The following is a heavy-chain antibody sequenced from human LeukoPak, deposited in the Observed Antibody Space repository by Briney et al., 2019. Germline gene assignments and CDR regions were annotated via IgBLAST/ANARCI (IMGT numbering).Heavy chain of an antibody. J-gene: IGHJ5*02. CDR3: AANLGYCSGGSCFSWFDP. CDR1: GDSVSSHSAA. Sequence: SQTLSLTCAISGDSVSSHSAAGNWIRQSPSRGLERLGRTYYRSKWYNDYAVSVKSRITINPDTSKNQFSLQLNSVTPEDTTVYFCAANLGYCSGGSCFSWFDPWGQGTLVTVSS. CDR2: TYYRSKWYN. V-gene: IGHV6-1*01. D-gene: IGHD2-15*01.